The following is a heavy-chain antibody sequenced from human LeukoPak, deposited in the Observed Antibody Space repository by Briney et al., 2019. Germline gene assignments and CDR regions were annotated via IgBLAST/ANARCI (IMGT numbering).Heavy chain of an antibody. Sequence: GGSLRLSCAASGFTFSSYWMHWVRQAPGKGLVWVSRINRDGSSTSYADSVKGRFTISRDKAKNTLYLQMNSLRAEDTAVYYCARYRVGIPAFDIWGEGTVVTVSP. CDR1: GFTFSSYW. CDR3: ARYRVGIPAFDI. D-gene: IGHD1-26*01. J-gene: IGHJ3*02. V-gene: IGHV3-74*01. CDR2: INRDGSST.